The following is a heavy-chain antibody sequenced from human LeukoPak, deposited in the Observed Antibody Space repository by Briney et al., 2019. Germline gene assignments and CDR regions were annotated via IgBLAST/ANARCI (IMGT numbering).Heavy chain of an antibody. CDR3: ARRAYYGSGPKGYFDY. V-gene: IGHV4-39*01. J-gene: IGHJ4*02. CDR2: IYYSGST. D-gene: IGHD3-10*01. Sequence: SETLSLTCTVSGGSISSSSYYWGWIRQPPGKGLEWIGSIYYSGSTYYNPSLKSRVTISVDTSKNQFSLKLSSVTAADTAVYYCARRAYYGSGPKGYFDYWGQGALVTVSS. CDR1: GGSISSSSYY.